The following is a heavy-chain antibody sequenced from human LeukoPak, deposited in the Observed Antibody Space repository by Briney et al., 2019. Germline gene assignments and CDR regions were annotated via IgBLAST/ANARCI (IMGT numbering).Heavy chain of an antibody. D-gene: IGHD2-15*01. CDR3: AKGRCSGGSCYGRGFDY. Sequence: GGSLRLSCAASGFTFSANSMTWVRQAPGKGLEWVSSISSGSSYINYADSVKGRFTISRDNAKNSLYLQMNSLRAEDTAVYYCAKGRCSGGSCYGRGFDYWGQGTLVTVSS. CDR1: GFTFSANS. J-gene: IGHJ4*02. CDR2: ISSGSSYI. V-gene: IGHV3-21*04.